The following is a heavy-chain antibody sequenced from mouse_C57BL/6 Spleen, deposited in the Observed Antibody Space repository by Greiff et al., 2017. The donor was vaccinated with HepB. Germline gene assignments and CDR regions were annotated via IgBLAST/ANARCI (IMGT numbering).Heavy chain of an antibody. CDR3: ARPTYDGGAVYFDV. D-gene: IGHD2-3*01. CDR1: GFTFSDYY. J-gene: IGHJ1*03. Sequence: EVQLVESGGGLVQPGGSLKLSCAASGFTFSDYYMYWVRQTPEKRLEWVAYISNGGGSTYYPDTVKGRFTISRDNAKNTLYLQMSRLKSEDTAMYYCARPTYDGGAVYFDVWGTGTTVTVSS. CDR2: ISNGGGST. V-gene: IGHV5-12*01.